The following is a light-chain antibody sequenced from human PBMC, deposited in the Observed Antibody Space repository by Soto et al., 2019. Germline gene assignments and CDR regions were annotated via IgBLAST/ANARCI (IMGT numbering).Light chain of an antibody. J-gene: IGKJ5*01. CDR2: DAS. V-gene: IGKV1-33*01. Sequence: DIQMTQSPSSLSASVGDRVTITCQASQDISNYLNWYQQKPGKAPKLLIYDASNLETGVPSRFSGSGSGTDFTFTISSLQPEVIAIYYSPRYDNFPTFAQGTPLEIK. CDR3: PRYDNFPT. CDR1: QDISNY.